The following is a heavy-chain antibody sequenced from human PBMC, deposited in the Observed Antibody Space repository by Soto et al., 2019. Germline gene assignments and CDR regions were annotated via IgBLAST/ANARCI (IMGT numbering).Heavy chain of an antibody. V-gene: IGHV3-74*01. CDR1: VFPFSSYW. Sequence: EVQLVESGGDSVQPGGSLRLSCAASVFPFSSYWMHWVRHTPGKGLEWVSRISGDGTTIYYADSVTGRFTVSRDNAKNTLSLQMSVLGAEDTAVYYCAREYYGLLTGYYNDHWGQGTLVSVSS. J-gene: IGHJ4*02. D-gene: IGHD3-9*01. CDR3: AREYYGLLTGYYNDH. CDR2: ISGDGTTI.